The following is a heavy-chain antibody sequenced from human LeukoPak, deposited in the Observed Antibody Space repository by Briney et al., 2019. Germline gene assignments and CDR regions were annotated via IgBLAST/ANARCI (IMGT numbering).Heavy chain of an antibody. J-gene: IGHJ6*02. Sequence: GGSLRLSCAASGFTFSSYAMSWVRQAPGKGLEWVSAICGSGGSTYYAGSVKGRFTISRDNSKNTLYLQMNSLRAEDTAVYYCAKDVEVYSGSYFYYYYGMGVWGQGTTVTVSS. CDR3: AKDVEVYSGSYFYYYYGMGV. V-gene: IGHV3-23*01. D-gene: IGHD1-26*01. CDR2: ICGSGGST. CDR1: GFTFSSYA.